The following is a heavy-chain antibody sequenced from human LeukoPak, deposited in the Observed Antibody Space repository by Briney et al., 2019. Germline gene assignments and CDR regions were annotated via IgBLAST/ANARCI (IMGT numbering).Heavy chain of an antibody. CDR3: AKDSSGYDYYDSSGYYFPDAFDI. CDR2: ISGSGGST. V-gene: IGHV3-23*01. J-gene: IGHJ3*02. CDR1: GFTFSSYA. D-gene: IGHD3-22*01. Sequence: GGSLKLSCAASGFTFSSYAMSWVRQAPGKGLEWVSAISGSGGSTYYADSVKGRFTISRDNSKNTLYLQMNSLRAEDTAVYYCAKDSSGYDYYDSSGYYFPDAFDIWGQGTMVTVSS.